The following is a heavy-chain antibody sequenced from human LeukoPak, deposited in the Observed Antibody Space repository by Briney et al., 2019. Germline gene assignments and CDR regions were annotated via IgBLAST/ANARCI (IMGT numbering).Heavy chain of an antibody. Sequence: SETLSLTCAVSGESFSGNFWTWIRQSPGKGLEWIGEIDNNGITNYNPSLKSRVTMSVDTTRKRFPLRLTSESAADTGVYYWARGGGGAKAFYFYYWGQGSLGTGFS. CDR2: IDNNGIT. D-gene: IGHD3-16*01. J-gene: IGHJ4*02. CDR3: ARGGGGAKAFYFYY. V-gene: IGHV4-34*01. CDR1: GESFSGNF.